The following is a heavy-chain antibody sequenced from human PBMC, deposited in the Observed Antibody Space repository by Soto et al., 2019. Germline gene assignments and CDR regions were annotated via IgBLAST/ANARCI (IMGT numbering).Heavy chain of an antibody. CDR1: GFSFSSYC. D-gene: IGHD1-26*01. CDR3: ASPIVAASDSYGLDV. V-gene: IGHV3-33*01. CDR2: IWHDVNNK. Sequence: GSLRLSCAASGFSFSSYCMHWVRQAPGKGLEWVAIIWHDVNNKYYADSVRGRFIISRDNSKNRLYLQMNSLRAEDTAVYYCASPIVAASDSYGLDVCGQGTPVTVSS. J-gene: IGHJ6*02.